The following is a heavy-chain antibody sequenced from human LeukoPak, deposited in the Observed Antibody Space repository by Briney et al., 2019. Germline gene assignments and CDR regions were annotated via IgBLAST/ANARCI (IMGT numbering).Heavy chain of an antibody. CDR3: ARDRNYGSGSYPGSVDY. D-gene: IGHD3-10*01. CDR1: GFTFSSYS. J-gene: IGHJ4*02. CDR2: ISSSSSYI. Sequence: GGSLRLSCAASGFTFSSYSMNWVRQAPGKGLEWVSSISSSSSYIYYADSVKGRFTISRDNAKNSLYLQMNSLRAEDTAVYYCARDRNYGSGSYPGSVDYWGQGTLVTVSS. V-gene: IGHV3-21*01.